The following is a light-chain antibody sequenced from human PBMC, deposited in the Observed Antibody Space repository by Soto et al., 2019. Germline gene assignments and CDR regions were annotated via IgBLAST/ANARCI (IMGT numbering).Light chain of an antibody. J-gene: IGKJ4*01. CDR3: QQYKSYPLT. V-gene: IGKV1-39*01. CDR1: QSISNN. CDR2: AAS. Sequence: DIQMTQSPSSLSVSFRDRXXXXXXASQSISNNLNWYHQKPGKPPKLLIFAASTLQSGVPSRFSGSGSGTEFTLTISSVQPDDFATYYCQQYKSYPLTFGGGTKVDIK.